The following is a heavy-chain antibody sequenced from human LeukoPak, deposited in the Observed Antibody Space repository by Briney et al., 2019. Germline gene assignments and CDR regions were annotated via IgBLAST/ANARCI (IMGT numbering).Heavy chain of an antibody. J-gene: IGHJ6*03. V-gene: IGHV1-18*01. D-gene: IGHD3-10*01. CDR1: GYTFTSYG. CDR2: ISAYNGNT. CDR3: ATGYGSGSKNYYCYYYMDV. Sequence: ASVKVSCKASGYTFTSYGISWVRQAPGQGLEWMGWISAYNGNTNYAQKLQGGVTMTTDTSTSTAYMELRSLRSDDTAVYYCATGYGSGSKNYYCYYYMDVWGKGTTVTVSS.